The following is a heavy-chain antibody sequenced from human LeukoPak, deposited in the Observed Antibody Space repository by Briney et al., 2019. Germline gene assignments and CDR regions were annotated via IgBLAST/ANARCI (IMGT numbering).Heavy chain of an antibody. CDR1: GGSFSGYY. D-gene: IGHD3-22*01. Sequence: SETLSLTCAVYGGSFSGYYWSWIRQPPGKGLEWIGEIYHSGSTNSSPSLKSRVTISVDTSKNQFSLKLSSVTAADTAVYYCARVKTTMIVATRAFDIWGQGTMVTVSS. CDR3: ARVKTTMIVATRAFDI. V-gene: IGHV4-34*01. J-gene: IGHJ3*02. CDR2: IYHSGST.